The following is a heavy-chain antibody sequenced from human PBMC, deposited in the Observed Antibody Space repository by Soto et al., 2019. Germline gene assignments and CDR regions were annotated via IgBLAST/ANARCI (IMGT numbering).Heavy chain of an antibody. CDR3: ARFGFGDGWFDP. Sequence: SETLSLTCTVSGGSISSGGYYWSWIRQHPGKGLEWIGYIYYSGSTYYNPSLKSRVTISVDTSKNQFSLKLSSVTAADTAVYYCARFGFGDGWFDPWGQGTLVTVS. CDR2: IYYSGST. J-gene: IGHJ5*02. D-gene: IGHD3-10*01. V-gene: IGHV4-31*03. CDR1: GGSISSGGYY.